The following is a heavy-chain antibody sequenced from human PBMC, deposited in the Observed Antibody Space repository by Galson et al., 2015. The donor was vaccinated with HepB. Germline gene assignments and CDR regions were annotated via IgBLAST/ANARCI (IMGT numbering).Heavy chain of an antibody. J-gene: IGHJ6*03. D-gene: IGHD3-22*01. CDR1: GSTFSIYV. CDR2: IIPMFGVA. V-gene: IGHV1-69*10. CDR3: ARGRVFQRGSGSSPLGHYYMDV. Sequence: SVKVSCKASGSTFSIYVITWVRQAPGQGLEWMGGIIPMFGVAHYAQKFQGRVAITADKSTSTAYMDLSSLTSEDTAVYYCARGRVFQRGSGSSPLGHYYMDVWGKGTTISVSS.